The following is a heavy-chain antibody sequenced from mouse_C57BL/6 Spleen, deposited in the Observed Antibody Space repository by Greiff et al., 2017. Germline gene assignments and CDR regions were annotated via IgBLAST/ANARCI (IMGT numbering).Heavy chain of an antibody. V-gene: IGHV5-9*01. CDR2: ISGGGGNT. CDR3: ARRDYVSFAY. CDR1: GFTFSSYT. J-gene: IGHJ3*01. D-gene: IGHD2-13*01. Sequence: EVKLQESGGGLVKPGGSLKLSCAASGFTFSSYTMSWVRQTPEKRLEWVATISGGGGNTYYPDSVKGRFTISRDNAKNTLYLQMSSLRSEDTALYYCARRDYVSFAYWGQGTLVTVSA.